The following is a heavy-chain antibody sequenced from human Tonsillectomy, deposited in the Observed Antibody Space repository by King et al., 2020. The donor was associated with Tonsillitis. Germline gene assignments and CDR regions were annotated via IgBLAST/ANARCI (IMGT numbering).Heavy chain of an antibody. V-gene: IGHV3-7*01. J-gene: IGHJ4*02. CDR1: GFTFSRDW. D-gene: IGHD3-10*01. Sequence: VQLVESGGGLVQPGGSLRLSCAVSGFTFSRDWMSWVRRAPGKGLEWVATIKKDGSDKHYLDSVKGRFTISRDNAKNSLFLQRNSLRAEDTAVYYCATEGGRSGSGYWGQGTLVTVSS. CDR2: IKKDGSDK. CDR3: ATEGGRSGSGY.